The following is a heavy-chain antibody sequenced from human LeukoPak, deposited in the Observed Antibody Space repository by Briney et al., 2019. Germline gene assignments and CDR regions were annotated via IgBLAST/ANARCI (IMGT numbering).Heavy chain of an antibody. CDR3: ARDFSGLDAFDI. V-gene: IGHV3-30*02. D-gene: IGHD5-12*01. CDR1: GFTFSSYG. J-gene: IGHJ3*02. Sequence: GGSLRLSCAASGFTFSSYGMHWVRQAPGKGLEWVAFIRYDGSNKYYADSVKGRFTISRDNSKNTLYLQMNSLRAEDTAVYYCARDFSGLDAFDIWGQGTMVTVSS. CDR2: IRYDGSNK.